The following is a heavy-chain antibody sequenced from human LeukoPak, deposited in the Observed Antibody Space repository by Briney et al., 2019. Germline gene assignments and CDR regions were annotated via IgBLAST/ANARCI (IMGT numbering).Heavy chain of an antibody. V-gene: IGHV3-66*01. CDR3: ARDTSTGYSSGWYRGMDV. Sequence: PGGSLRLSCAASGFTVSSNYMSWVRQAPGKGLEWVSVIYSGGSTYYADSVKGRFTISRDNSKNTLYLQMNSLRAEDTAVYYCARDTSTGYSSGWYRGMDVWGQGTTVTVSS. D-gene: IGHD6-19*01. CDR1: GFTVSSNY. CDR2: IYSGGST. J-gene: IGHJ6*02.